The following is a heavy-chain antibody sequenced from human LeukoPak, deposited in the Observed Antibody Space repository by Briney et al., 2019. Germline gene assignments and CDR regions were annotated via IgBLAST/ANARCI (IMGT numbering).Heavy chain of an antibody. CDR3: ARAPYYDFWSGMLRFDP. J-gene: IGHJ5*02. D-gene: IGHD3-3*01. Sequence: GASVKVSCKASGYTFTSYGISWVRQAPGQGLEWMGWISAYNGNTNYAQKLQGRVTMTTDTSTGTAYMELSSLRSEDTAVYYCARAPYYDFWSGMLRFDPWGQGTLVTVSS. CDR2: ISAYNGNT. V-gene: IGHV1-18*01. CDR1: GYTFTSYG.